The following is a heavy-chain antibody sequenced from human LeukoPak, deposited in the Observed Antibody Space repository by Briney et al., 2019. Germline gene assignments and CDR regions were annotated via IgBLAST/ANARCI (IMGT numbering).Heavy chain of an antibody. CDR1: GGTFSSYA. CDR3: ARAAQLRFLEWLLLDY. J-gene: IGHJ4*02. V-gene: IGHV1-69*05. CDR2: IIPIFGTA. D-gene: IGHD3-3*01. Sequence: GASVKVSCKASGGTFSSYAISWVRQAPGQRLEWMGRIIPIFGTANYAQKFQGRVTITTDESTSTAYMELSCPRSEDTAVYYCARAAQLRFLEWLLLDYWGQGTLVTLSS.